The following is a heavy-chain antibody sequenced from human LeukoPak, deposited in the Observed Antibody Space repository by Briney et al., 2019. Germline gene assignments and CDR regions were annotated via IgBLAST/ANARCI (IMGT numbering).Heavy chain of an antibody. V-gene: IGHV1-2*06. CDR3: ARGTYYYDSSGYYSLEY. D-gene: IGHD3-22*01. Sequence: GASVKVSCKASGYTFTCYYMHWVRQAPGQGREWMGRINPNRGGTNNAQKFQGRVTMTRDTSISPAYMELSRLRSDDTAVYYCARGTYYYDSSGYYSLEYWGQGTLVTVSS. CDR1: GYTFTCYY. CDR2: INPNRGGT. J-gene: IGHJ4*02.